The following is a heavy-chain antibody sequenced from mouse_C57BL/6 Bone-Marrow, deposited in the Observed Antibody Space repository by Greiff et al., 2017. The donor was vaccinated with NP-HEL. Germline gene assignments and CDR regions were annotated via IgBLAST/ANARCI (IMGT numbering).Heavy chain of an antibody. CDR3: ARGLRN. V-gene: IGHV1-59*01. J-gene: IGHJ2*01. Sequence: QVQLQQPGAELVRPGTSVKLSCKASGYTFTSYWMHWVKQRPGQGLEWIGVIDPSDSYTNYNHKFKGKATLTVDTSSSTAYMQLSRLTSEDSTVYFCARGLRNCGQGNTLSVSA. CDR2: IDPSDSYT. CDR1: GYTFTSYW. D-gene: IGHD2-4*01.